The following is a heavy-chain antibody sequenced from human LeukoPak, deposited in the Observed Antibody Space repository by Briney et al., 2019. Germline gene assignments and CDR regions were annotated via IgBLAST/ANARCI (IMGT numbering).Heavy chain of an antibody. CDR2: ISSHNGNT. Sequence: GASVKVSSKSSGYTSITYGISWMRQAPGQGLEWMGWISSHNGNTNYAQKFHGRLTMTTDTSTSTAYMELRSLRSDDTGVYYCARDVPGSIGTTARFDPWGQGTLVTVSS. V-gene: IGHV1-18*01. J-gene: IGHJ5*02. CDR3: ARDVPGSIGTTARFDP. D-gene: IGHD1-1*01. CDR1: GYTSITYG.